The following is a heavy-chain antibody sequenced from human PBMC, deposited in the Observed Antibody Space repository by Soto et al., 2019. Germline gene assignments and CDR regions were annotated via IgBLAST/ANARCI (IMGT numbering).Heavy chain of an antibody. Sequence: SETLSLTCTVSGASVSSYYWSWIRQPPGKGLEWIGYIYYSGSTNYNPSLKSRVTISVDTSKNQFSLKLSSVTAADTAVYYCARFADNWNYFDYWGQGTLVTVSS. D-gene: IGHD1-20*01. CDR2: IYYSGST. J-gene: IGHJ4*02. CDR1: GASVSSYY. V-gene: IGHV4-59*02. CDR3: ARFADNWNYFDY.